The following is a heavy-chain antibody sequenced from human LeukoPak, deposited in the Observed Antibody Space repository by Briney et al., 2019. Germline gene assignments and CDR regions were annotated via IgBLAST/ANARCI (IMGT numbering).Heavy chain of an antibody. CDR1: GFTFSNYV. V-gene: IGHV3-48*02. D-gene: IGHD3-9*01. J-gene: IGHJ4*02. CDR2: INHNGEMI. CDR3: ARDNDWAFHY. Sequence: GGSLRLSCAASGFTFSNYVMSWVRQAPGKGREWVSYINHNGEMIFYPDFVKGRFTISRDNAKNSLYLQMNSLRDEDTAVYYCARDNDWAFHYWGQGTLVTVSS.